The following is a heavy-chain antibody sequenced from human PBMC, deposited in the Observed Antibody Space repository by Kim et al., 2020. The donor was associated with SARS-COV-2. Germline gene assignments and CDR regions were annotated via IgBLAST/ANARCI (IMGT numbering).Heavy chain of an antibody. CDR1: GGSFSGYY. CDR2: INHIGST. V-gene: IGHV4-34*01. Sequence: SETLSLTCAVYGGSFSGYYWSWIRQPPGKGLEWIAEINHIGSTHYNPSLKSRVTVAIDTSKNQFSLKGNSVTAADTAVYYCARGPIRSGQSDFWVRGTLV. J-gene: IGHJ4*02. CDR3: ARGPIRSGQSDF. D-gene: IGHD2-15*01.